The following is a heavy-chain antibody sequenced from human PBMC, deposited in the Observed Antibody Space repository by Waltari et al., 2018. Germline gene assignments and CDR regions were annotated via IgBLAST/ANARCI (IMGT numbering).Heavy chain of an antibody. D-gene: IGHD5-12*01. CDR2: ITGSGGST. J-gene: IGHJ4*02. Sequence: EVQVLESGGGLVQPGGSLRLSCAASGFTFGSYAMTWVRQPPGKGLEWVSGITGSGGSTYYADSVKGRFTISRDNAKNTLYLQMNSLRAEDTAVYYCAKVGDSGYAYAYYDHWGQGTLVTVSS. V-gene: IGHV3-23*01. CDR3: AKVGDSGYAYAYYDH. CDR1: GFTFGSYA.